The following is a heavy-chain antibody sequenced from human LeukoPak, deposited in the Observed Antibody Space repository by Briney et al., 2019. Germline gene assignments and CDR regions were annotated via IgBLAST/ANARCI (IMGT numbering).Heavy chain of an antibody. D-gene: IGHD2-21*02. V-gene: IGHV4-59*12. J-gene: IGHJ5*02. CDR2: IYYSGST. CDR3: ARDRRLPSGYNWFDP. CDR1: GGSISSYY. Sequence: PSETLSLTCTVSGGSISSYYWSWIRQPPGKGLEWIGYIYYSGSTNYNPSLKSRVTISVDTSKNQFSLKLSSVTAADTAVYYCARDRRLPSGYNWFDPWGQGTLVTVSS.